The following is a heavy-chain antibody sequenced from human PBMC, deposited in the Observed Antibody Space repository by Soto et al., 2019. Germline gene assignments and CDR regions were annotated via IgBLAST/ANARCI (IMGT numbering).Heavy chain of an antibody. D-gene: IGHD5-12*01. CDR2: IYYSGST. CDR3: ARFTDIVATMFDY. J-gene: IGHJ4*02. CDR1: GGSISSYY. Sequence: QVQLQESGPGLVKPSETLSLTCTVSGGSISSYYWSWIRQPPGKGLEWIGYIYYSGSTNYNPSLKSRVTISVDTSKNQFSLKLSSVTAADTAVYYCARFTDIVATMFDYWGQGTLVTVSS. V-gene: IGHV4-59*08.